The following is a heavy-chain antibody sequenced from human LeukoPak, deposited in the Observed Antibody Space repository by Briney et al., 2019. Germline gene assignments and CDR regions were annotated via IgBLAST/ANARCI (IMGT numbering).Heavy chain of an antibody. D-gene: IGHD3-3*02. V-gene: IGHV3-21*01. CDR1: RFTFTTYS. CDR3: ARSIGSDSNPFDD. Sequence: GGSLRLSCAASRFTFTTYSMNWVRQAPGKGLEWVSSISSSGSHIYYADSVKGRFTVSRDNAKNSLYLQMNSLRVEDTAVYYCARSIGSDSNPFDDWGQGTLVSVSS. CDR2: ISSSGSHI. J-gene: IGHJ4*02.